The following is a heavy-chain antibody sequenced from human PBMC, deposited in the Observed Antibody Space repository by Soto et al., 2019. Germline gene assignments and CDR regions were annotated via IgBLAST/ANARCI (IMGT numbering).Heavy chain of an antibody. Sequence: LSLTCAVSGSFISSGNYWGWIRKPPGKGLEWIGSIFHGGNTYYNPSLKSRVTISVDMSKNQFSLKLNSVTAADTAVYYCARARWYDAFDVWGQGTVVTVSS. D-gene: IGHD2-15*01. CDR2: IFHGGNT. V-gene: IGHV4-38-2*01. CDR1: GSFISSGNY. CDR3: ARARWYDAFDV. J-gene: IGHJ3*01.